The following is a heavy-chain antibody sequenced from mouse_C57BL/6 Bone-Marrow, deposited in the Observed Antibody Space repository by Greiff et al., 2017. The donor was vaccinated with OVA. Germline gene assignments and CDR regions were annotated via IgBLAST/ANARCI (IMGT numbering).Heavy chain of an antibody. CDR2: INPNNGGT. J-gene: IGHJ3*01. CDR1: GYTFTDYN. CDR3: ARRGLFAY. D-gene: IGHD3-1*01. Sequence: VQLQQSGPELVKPGASVKIPCKASGYTFTDYNMDWVKQSHGKSLEWIGDINPNNGGTIYNQKFKGKATVTVDKASSTAYMELRSLTSEDTSVYYCARRGLFAYWGQGTLVTVSA. V-gene: IGHV1-18*01.